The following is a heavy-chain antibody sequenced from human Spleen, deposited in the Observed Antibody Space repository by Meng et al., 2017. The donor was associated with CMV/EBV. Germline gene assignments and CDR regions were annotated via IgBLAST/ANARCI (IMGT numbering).Heavy chain of an antibody. CDR1: GGTFSSDA. D-gene: IGHD3-16*01. V-gene: IGHV1-69*10. CDR2: IIPILGIA. J-gene: IGHJ4*02. CDR3: ALGESPYYFDY. Sequence: SCKASGGTFSSDAIGWVRQAPRQGLEWMGGIIPILGIANYAQKFQGRVTITANKSTSTAYMELSSLRSEDTAVYYCALGESPYYFDYWGQGTLVTVSS.